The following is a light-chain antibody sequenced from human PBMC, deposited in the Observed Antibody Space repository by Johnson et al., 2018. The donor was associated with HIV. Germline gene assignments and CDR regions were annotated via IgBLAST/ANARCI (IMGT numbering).Light chain of an antibody. V-gene: IGLV1-51*01. Sequence: HSVLTQPPSVSAAPGQKVTISCSGSSSNIGNNYVYWYQQLPGTAPKLLIYDNNKRPSGIPDRFSGSKSGTSATLGITGLQTGDEADYYCGTWDSSLSAAVFGTGTKVTVL. CDR3: GTWDSSLSAAV. CDR1: SSNIGNNY. CDR2: DNN. J-gene: IGLJ1*01.